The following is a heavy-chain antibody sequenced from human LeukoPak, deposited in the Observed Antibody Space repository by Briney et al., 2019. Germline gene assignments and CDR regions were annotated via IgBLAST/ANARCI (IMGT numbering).Heavy chain of an antibody. CDR1: DFTVSNMY. Sequence: GGSLRLSCAASDFTVSNMYMTWVRQAPGKGLEWVSLIYSDGRTDYADSVKGRYTISRDNSKNTVYLQMNSLRVEDTAVYYCAELGITMIGGVWGKGTTVTISS. V-gene: IGHV3-53*01. D-gene: IGHD3-10*02. CDR3: AELGITMIGGV. CDR2: IYSDGRT. J-gene: IGHJ6*04.